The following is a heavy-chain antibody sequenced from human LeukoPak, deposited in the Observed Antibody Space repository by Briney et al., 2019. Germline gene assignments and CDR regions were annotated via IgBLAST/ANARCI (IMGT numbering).Heavy chain of an antibody. D-gene: IGHD3-3*01. CDR1: GFTFSSHW. Sequence: TGGSLRLSCAASGFTFSSHWMHWVRQAPGKGLVWVSRINSDGSSISYADSVKGRFTISRDNAKNTLYLQMNSLRAEDTAVYYCAKGSGDFWSGYYTHLSFDYWGQGTLVTVSS. J-gene: IGHJ4*02. V-gene: IGHV3-74*01. CDR3: AKGSGDFWSGYYTHLSFDY. CDR2: INSDGSSI.